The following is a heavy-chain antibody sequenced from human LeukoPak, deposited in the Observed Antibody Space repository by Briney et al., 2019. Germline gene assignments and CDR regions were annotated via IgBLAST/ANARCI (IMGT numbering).Heavy chain of an antibody. CDR1: GFTFRSYW. J-gene: IGHJ4*02. D-gene: IGHD3-22*01. V-gene: IGHV3-7*01. CDR2: IKQDGSEK. CDR3: ARDLVDSSGYYYDY. Sequence: GGSLRLYCAASGFTFRSYWMSWVRQAPGKGLEWVANIKQDGSEKYYVDSVKGRFTISRDNAKNSLYLQMNSLRAEDTAVYYCARDLVDSSGYYYDYWGQGTLVTISS.